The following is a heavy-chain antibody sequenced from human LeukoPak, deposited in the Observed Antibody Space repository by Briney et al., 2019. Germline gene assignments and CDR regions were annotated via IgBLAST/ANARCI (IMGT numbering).Heavy chain of an antibody. J-gene: IGHJ5*02. CDR1: GFTFSSYN. D-gene: IGHD2-2*02. V-gene: IGHV3-21*01. CDR3: ARGPACSSTSCYTFRRWFDP. Sequence: GGSLRLSCAASGFTFSSYNMNWVRQAPGKGLEWVSSISSSSSYIYYADSVKGRFTISRDNAKNSLYLQMNSLRAEDTAVYYCARGPACSSTSCYTFRRWFDPWGQGTLVTVSS. CDR2: ISSSSSYI.